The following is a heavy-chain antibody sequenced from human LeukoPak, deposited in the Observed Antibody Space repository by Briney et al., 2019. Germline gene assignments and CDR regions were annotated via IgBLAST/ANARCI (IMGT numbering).Heavy chain of an antibody. CDR2: IYHSGST. CDR3: ARALDYGLYNWFDP. Sequence: SETLSLTCTVSGYSISSGYYWGWIRQPPGKGLEWIGSIYHSGSTYYNPSLKSRVTISVDTSKNQFSLKLSSVAAADTAVYYCARALDYGLYNWFDPWGQGTLVTVSS. D-gene: IGHD4/OR15-4a*01. J-gene: IGHJ5*02. V-gene: IGHV4-38-2*02. CDR1: GYSISSGYY.